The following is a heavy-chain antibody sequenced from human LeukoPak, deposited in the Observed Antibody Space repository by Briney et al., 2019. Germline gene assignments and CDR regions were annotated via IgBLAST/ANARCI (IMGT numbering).Heavy chain of an antibody. CDR2: ISGSGGST. D-gene: IGHD6-13*01. J-gene: IGHJ4*02. CDR3: AKVVTGYFDY. CDR1: GGTFSSYA. Sequence: ASVKVSCKASGGTFSSYAMSWVRQAPGKGLEWVSAISGSGGSTYYADSVKGRFTISRDNSKNTLYLQMNSLRAEDTAVYYCAKVVTGYFDYWGQGTLVTVSS. V-gene: IGHV3-23*01.